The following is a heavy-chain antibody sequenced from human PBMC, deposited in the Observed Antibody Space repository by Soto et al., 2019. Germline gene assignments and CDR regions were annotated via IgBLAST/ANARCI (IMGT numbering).Heavy chain of an antibody. CDR3: ARGVDDFWSGTYYYMDV. V-gene: IGHV1-8*02. J-gene: IGHJ6*03. CDR2: MNPNSGKT. Sequence: ASVKVSCKASGGTFSSYAISWVRQAPGQGLEWMGGMNPNSGKTGYAQKFQGRVTMTRNTSISTAYMELSSLRSEDTAVYYCARGVDDFWSGTYYYMDVWGKGTTVTVSS. D-gene: IGHD3-3*01. CDR1: GGTFSSYA.